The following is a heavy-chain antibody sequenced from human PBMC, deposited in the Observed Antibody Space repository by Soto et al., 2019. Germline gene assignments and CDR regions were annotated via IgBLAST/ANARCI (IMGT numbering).Heavy chain of an antibody. CDR2: ISYDGSNK. J-gene: IGHJ5*02. CDR1: GFTFSSYA. CDR3: ARDYYDSSGYFGATNNWFDP. D-gene: IGHD3-22*01. V-gene: IGHV3-30-3*01. Sequence: QVQLVESGGGVVQPGRSLRLSCAASGFTFSSYAMHWVRQAPGKGLEWVAVISYDGSNKYYADSVKGRFTISRDNSKNTLYLQMNSLRAEDTAVYYCARDYYDSSGYFGATNNWFDPWGQGTLVTVSS.